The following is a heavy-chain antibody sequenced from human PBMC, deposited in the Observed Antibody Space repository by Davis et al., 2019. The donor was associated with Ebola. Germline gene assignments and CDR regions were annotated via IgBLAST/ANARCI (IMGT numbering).Heavy chain of an antibody. D-gene: IGHD4-17*01. CDR1: GFTFSSYG. CDR3: ARGLGDYYYYAMDV. J-gene: IGHJ6*02. Sequence: GGSLRLSCAASGFTFSSYGIHWVRQAPGKGLEWVAVISYDGSNKYYADSVKGRFTISRDDSKSTLYLQMNSLRAEDTAVYYCARGLGDYYYYAMDVWGQGTTVTVSS. V-gene: IGHV3-33*08. CDR2: ISYDGSNK.